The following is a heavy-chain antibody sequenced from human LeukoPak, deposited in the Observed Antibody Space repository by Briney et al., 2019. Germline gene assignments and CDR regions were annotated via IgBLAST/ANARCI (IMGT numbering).Heavy chain of an antibody. J-gene: IGHJ5*02. CDR2: IHSSGGT. CDR1: GFTFSSYA. Sequence: GGSLRLSCAASGFTFSSYAMSWVRQAPGKGPEWVSAIHSSGGTYYADSVKGRFTISRDTSKNTLYLQINSLRVEDTAVYYCIVFGDSNHWGQGTLVTVSS. V-gene: IGHV3-23*01. D-gene: IGHD4-17*01. CDR3: IVFGDSNH.